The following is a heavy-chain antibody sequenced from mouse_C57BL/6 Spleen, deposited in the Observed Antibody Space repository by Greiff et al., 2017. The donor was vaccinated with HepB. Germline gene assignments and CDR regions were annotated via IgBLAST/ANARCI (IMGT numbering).Heavy chain of an antibody. Sequence: EVQRVESGEGLVKPGGSLKLSCAASGFTFSSYAMSWVRQTPEKRLEWVAYISSGGDYIYYADTVKGRFTISRDNARNTLYLQMSSLKSEDTAMYYCTRESGNYEGAMDDWGQGTSVTVSS. J-gene: IGHJ4*01. V-gene: IGHV5-9-1*02. D-gene: IGHD2-1*01. CDR2: ISSGGDYI. CDR1: GFTFSSYA. CDR3: TRESGNYEGAMDD.